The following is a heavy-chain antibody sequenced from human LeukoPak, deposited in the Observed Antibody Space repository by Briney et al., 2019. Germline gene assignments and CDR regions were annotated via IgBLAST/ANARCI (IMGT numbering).Heavy chain of an antibody. D-gene: IGHD1-1*01. CDR2: ISNNGGSS. CDR3: VKITSVTGGDC. V-gene: IGHV3-64D*09. Sequence: GGSLRLSCSASGFTFSAYAMYWVRQAPGKGLEYVSGISNNGGSSFYADSVKGRFTISRDNSKNTLYLQMSSPRAEDTALYYCVKITSVTGGDCWGQGTRLTVSS. J-gene: IGHJ4*02. CDR1: GFTFSAYA.